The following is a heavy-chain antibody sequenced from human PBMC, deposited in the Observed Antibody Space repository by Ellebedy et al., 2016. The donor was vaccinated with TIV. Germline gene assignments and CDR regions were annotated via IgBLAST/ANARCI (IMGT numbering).Heavy chain of an antibody. J-gene: IGHJ4*02. V-gene: IGHV4-59*01. Sequence: MPSETLSLTCTASGGSISSYYWSWTRQPPGKGLEWIGYIYYSGSSNYNPSLKSRVTISIDTSKNQFSLKLKSVTAADTAEYYCARARSGYDWDYFDYWGQGTLVTVSS. CDR3: ARARSGYDWDYFDY. CDR2: IYYSGSS. CDR1: GGSISSYY. D-gene: IGHD5-12*01.